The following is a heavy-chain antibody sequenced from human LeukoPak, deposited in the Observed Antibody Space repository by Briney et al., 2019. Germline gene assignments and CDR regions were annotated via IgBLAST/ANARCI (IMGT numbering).Heavy chain of an antibody. J-gene: IGHJ3*02. V-gene: IGHV4-59*12. D-gene: IGHD3-16*02. CDR3: ARLCDYVWGSYRPDAFDI. Sequence: SETLSLTCTVSGGSISSYYWNWIRQPPGKGLEWIGNIYYSGSTNYNPSLKSRVTISVDKSKNQFSLKLSSVTAADTAVYYCARLCDYVWGSYRPDAFDIWGQGTMVTVSS. CDR1: GGSISSYY. CDR2: IYYSGST.